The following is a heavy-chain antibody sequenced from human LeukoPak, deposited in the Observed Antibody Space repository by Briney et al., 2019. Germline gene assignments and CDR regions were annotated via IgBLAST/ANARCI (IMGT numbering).Heavy chain of an antibody. Sequence: SETLSLTCTVSGGSISSYYWSWIRQPAGKGLEWIGRIYTSGGTTYNPSLKSRVTISVDTSKNQFSLKLSSVTAADTAVYYCARVKYYDFWSGYSYWFDPWGQGTLVTVSS. D-gene: IGHD3-3*01. CDR2: IYTSGGT. CDR1: GGSISSYY. CDR3: ARVKYYDFWSGYSYWFDP. J-gene: IGHJ5*02. V-gene: IGHV4-4*07.